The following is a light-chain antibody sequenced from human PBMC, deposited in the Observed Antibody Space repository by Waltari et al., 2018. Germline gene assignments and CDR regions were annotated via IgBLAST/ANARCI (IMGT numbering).Light chain of an antibody. V-gene: IGKV2-30*01. J-gene: IGKJ1*01. Sequence: EVVMPKSPPPFLVTLEPQASSLCSSGRGLIISDGNTFLNWFQQRRGQSPRRLIYKVSNRDSGVLDRLSGSGSGTDFTLKISRVEAEDVGVYYCMQGTQWPRTFGQGTKVEIK. CDR2: KVS. CDR1: RGLIISDGNTF. CDR3: MQGTQWPRT.